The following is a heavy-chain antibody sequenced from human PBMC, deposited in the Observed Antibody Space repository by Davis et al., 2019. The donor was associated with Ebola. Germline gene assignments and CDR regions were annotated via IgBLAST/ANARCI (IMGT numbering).Heavy chain of an antibody. CDR1: GGSIRSFF. CDR3: ARGRLLEWPPTFYGLDV. V-gene: IGHV4-59*01. J-gene: IGHJ6*04. CDR2: IYNTAST. D-gene: IGHD3-3*01. Sequence: SETLSLTCTVSGGSIRSFFWSWIRQPPGKGLEWIAFIYNTASTNQNPSLQSRATISIDTPNKQISLRLSSVTAADTAVYYCARGRLLEWPPTFYGLDVWGKGTAVTVSS.